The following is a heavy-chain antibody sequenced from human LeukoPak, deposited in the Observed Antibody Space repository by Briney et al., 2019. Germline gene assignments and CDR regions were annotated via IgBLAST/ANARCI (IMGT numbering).Heavy chain of an antibody. J-gene: IGHJ4*02. Sequence: ASVKVSCKASEYTFTSYDINWVRQATGQGLEWMGWMNPNSGNTGYAQKFQGRVTMTRNTSINTAYMELSSLRFEDTAVYYCARGRHPGPTWISEYWGQGTLVTASS. CDR1: EYTFTSYD. V-gene: IGHV1-8*01. D-gene: IGHD5-12*01. CDR2: MNPNSGNT. CDR3: ARGRHPGPTWISEY.